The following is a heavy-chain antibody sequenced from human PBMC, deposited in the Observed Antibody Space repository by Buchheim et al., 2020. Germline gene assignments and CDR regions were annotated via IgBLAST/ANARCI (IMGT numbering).Heavy chain of an antibody. CDR2: INPSGGSS. Sequence: QVQLVQSGAEVKKPGASVKVSCKASGYTFTSYYMHWVRQAPGQGLEWMGIINPSGGSSSYAQKFQGRVTMTRDTSTSTVYMELSSLRSEDTAVYYCARNVGGDYYDSSGYQVWGQGTL. CDR3: ARNVGGDYYDSSGYQV. D-gene: IGHD3-22*01. CDR1: GYTFTSYY. J-gene: IGHJ4*02. V-gene: IGHV1-46*01.